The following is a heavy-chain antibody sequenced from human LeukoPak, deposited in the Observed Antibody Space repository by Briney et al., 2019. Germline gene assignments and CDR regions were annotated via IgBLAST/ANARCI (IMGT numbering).Heavy chain of an antibody. V-gene: IGHV3-9*01. J-gene: IGHJ3*02. CDR2: ISWNSGSI. D-gene: IGHD5-12*01. Sequence: QPGRSLRLSCAASGFTFDDYAMHWVRQAPGKGLEWVSGISWNSGSIGYADSVKGRFTISRDNAKNSLYLQMNSLRAEDTALYYCAKALRGYVDIVATSAFDIWGQGTMVTVSS. CDR3: AKALRGYVDIVATSAFDI. CDR1: GFTFDDYA.